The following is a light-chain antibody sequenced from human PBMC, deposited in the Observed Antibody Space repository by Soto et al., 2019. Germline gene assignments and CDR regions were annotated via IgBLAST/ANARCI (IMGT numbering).Light chain of an antibody. CDR2: GAS. J-gene: IGKJ5*01. Sequence: EIVLTQSPGTLSLSPEERATLSCRASQSVSSSYLAWNQQKPGQAPRLLIYGASSRATGIPDRFSGSGSGTDFTLTISRLEPEDFAVYYCQQYGSLITFGQGTRLEIK. CDR3: QQYGSLIT. CDR1: QSVSSSY. V-gene: IGKV3-20*01.